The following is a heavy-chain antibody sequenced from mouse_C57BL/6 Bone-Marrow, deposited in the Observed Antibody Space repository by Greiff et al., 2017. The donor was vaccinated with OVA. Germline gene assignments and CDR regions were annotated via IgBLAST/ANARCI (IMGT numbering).Heavy chain of an antibody. D-gene: IGHD1-3*01. CDR2: IYPGDGDT. CDR1: GYTFSGYW. J-gene: IGHJ2*01. Sequence: QVQLQESGAELVKPGASVKISCKASGYTFSGYWMKWVKQRPGKGLEWIGQIYPGDGDTNYNGKFKGNATMTADKSSSTAYMQLSSLTSEDSAVYFCARSGKMDYWGQGTTLTVSS. V-gene: IGHV1-80*01. CDR3: ARSGKMDY.